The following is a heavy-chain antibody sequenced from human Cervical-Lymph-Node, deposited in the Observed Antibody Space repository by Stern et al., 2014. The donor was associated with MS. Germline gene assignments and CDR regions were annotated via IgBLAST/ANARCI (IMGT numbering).Heavy chain of an antibody. CDR3: ARPKDYGDFKN. CDR2: NFPGNSDP. CDR1: GYSFTSYW. Sequence: VQLVQSGAEVKKPGESLKISCQGSGYSFTSYWIGWVRQMPGQGLEWMGSNFPGNSDPRYSPSSQGKVTISADKSNRTAYLQWSSLKASDTAMYYCARPKDYGDFKNWGQGTLVTVSS. J-gene: IGHJ4*02. V-gene: IGHV5-51*03. D-gene: IGHD4-17*01.